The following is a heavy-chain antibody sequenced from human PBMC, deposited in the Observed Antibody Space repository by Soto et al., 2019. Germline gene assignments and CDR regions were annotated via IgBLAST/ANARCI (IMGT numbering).Heavy chain of an antibody. J-gene: IGHJ5*02. D-gene: IGHD6-13*01. CDR2: ITPFNGNT. V-gene: IGHV1-45*02. CDR3: ARGPQQLVKGIALVRFDP. Sequence: ASVKVSCKASGYTFTYRYLHWVRQAPGQALEWMGWITPFNGNTNYAQKFQDRITMTTDTSTSTAYMELRSLRSDDTAMYYCARGPQQLVKGIALVRFDPWGQGTLVTVSS. CDR1: GYTFTYRY.